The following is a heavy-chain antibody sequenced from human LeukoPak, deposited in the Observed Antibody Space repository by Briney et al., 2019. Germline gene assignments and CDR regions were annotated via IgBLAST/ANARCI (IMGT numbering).Heavy chain of an antibody. CDR1: GFTFSSYT. V-gene: IGHV3-23*01. D-gene: IGHD2-2*01. J-gene: IGHJ4*02. CDR3: AKEGSSTWTYYFDC. CDR2: ISGSGRTT. Sequence: PGGSLRLSCVASGFTFSSYTMNWVRQAPGKGLEWVSGISGSGRTTYYADSVKGRFTISRDNSKNTLYLEMNSLRVEDTAVYYCAKEGSSTWTYYFDCWGQGILVTLSS.